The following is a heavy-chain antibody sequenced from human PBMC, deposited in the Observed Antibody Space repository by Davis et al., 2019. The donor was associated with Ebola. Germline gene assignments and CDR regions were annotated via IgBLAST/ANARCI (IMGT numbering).Heavy chain of an antibody. J-gene: IGHJ4*02. V-gene: IGHV3-23*01. CDR2: ISGPGGST. CDR1: ELTFSSYG. D-gene: IGHD1-26*01. Sequence: GGSLRLSCAASELTFSSYGMHWVRQAPGTGLEWVSAISGPGGSTYYADSVKGRFTISRDNSKNTLYLQMNSLRAEDTAVYYCAKDPRGRVMGATFGYWGQGTLVTVSS. CDR3: AKDPRGRVMGATFGY.